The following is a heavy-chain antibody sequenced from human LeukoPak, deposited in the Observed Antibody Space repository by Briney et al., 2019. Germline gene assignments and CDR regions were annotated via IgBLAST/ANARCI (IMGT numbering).Heavy chain of an antibody. J-gene: IGHJ4*02. CDR2: IYYSENT. V-gene: IGHV4-59*01. CDR1: GGSIKSYY. D-gene: IGHD3-10*01. CDR3: ARDSGNYYGAGSLYFDY. Sequence: SETLSLTCTVSGGSIKSYYWSWLRQPPGKGLEWIGYIYYSENTNYNPSLKSRVTISVDTSKNQFSLKLTSVTAADTAVYYCARDSGNYYGAGSLYFDYWGQGTLVTVSS.